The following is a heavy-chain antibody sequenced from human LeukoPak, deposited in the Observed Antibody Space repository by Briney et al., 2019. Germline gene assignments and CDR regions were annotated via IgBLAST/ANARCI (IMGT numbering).Heavy chain of an antibody. CDR3: ARDAVDTANAV. V-gene: IGHV3-9*01. D-gene: IGHD5-18*01. CDR2: ISWNSGSI. J-gene: IGHJ6*02. Sequence: PGGSLRLSCAASGFTFDDYAMHWVRQAPGKGLEWVSGISWNSGSIVYADSVKGRFTISRDNAKNSLYLQMNSLRAEDTALYYCARDAVDTANAVWGQGTTVTVSS. CDR1: GFTFDDYA.